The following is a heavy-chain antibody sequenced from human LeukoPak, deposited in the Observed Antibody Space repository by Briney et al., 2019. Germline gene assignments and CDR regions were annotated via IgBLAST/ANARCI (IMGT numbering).Heavy chain of an antibody. V-gene: IGHV1-69*04. Sequence: WASVKVSCKASGGTFSSYAISWVRQAPGQGLEWMGRVIPILGIANYAQKFQGRVTITADKSTSTAYMELSSLRSEDTAVYYCASGTITMGDYWGQGTLVTVSS. D-gene: IGHD3-10*01. CDR1: GGTFSSYA. J-gene: IGHJ4*02. CDR3: ASGTITMGDY. CDR2: VIPILGIA.